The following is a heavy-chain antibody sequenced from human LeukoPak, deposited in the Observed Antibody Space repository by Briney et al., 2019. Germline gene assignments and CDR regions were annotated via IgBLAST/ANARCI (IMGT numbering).Heavy chain of an antibody. V-gene: IGHV3-23*01. J-gene: IGHJ6*03. CDR2: VSGSGSTT. Sequence: GGSLRLSCAASGFTFNNYAMSWVRQAAGKGLEWVSAVSGSGSTTYYADSVKGRFTISRDNAKNSLYLQMNSLRAEDTAVYYCARDILELPGYYYYYMDVWGKGTTVTVSS. D-gene: IGHD2-15*01. CDR3: ARDILELPGYYYYYMDV. CDR1: GFTFNNYA.